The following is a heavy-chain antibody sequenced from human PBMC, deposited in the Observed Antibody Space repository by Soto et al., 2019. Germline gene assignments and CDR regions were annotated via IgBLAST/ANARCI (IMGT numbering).Heavy chain of an antibody. CDR3: AKGDYYGSGTTFYYFDY. D-gene: IGHD3-10*01. V-gene: IGHV3-30*18. CDR2: ISYDGSNK. J-gene: IGHJ4*02. CDR1: GFTFSSYG. Sequence: VQLVESGGGVVQPGRSLRLSCAASGFTFSSYGMHWVRQAPGKGLEWVAVISYDGSNKYYADSVKGRFTISRDNSKNTLYLQMNSLRAEDMAVYYCAKGDYYGSGTTFYYFDYWGQGTLVTVSS.